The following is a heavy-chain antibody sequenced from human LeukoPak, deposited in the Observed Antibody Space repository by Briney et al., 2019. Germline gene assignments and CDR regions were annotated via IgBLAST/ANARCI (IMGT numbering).Heavy chain of an antibody. CDR3: AREARRRTIFGVVIIGAPGFDP. CDR1: GFTFSSYE. D-gene: IGHD3-3*01. CDR2: ISSSSSYI. J-gene: IGHJ5*02. V-gene: IGHV3-21*01. Sequence: GGSLRLSCAASGFTFSSYEMNWVRQAPGKGLEWVSSISSSSSYIYYADSVKGRFTISRDNAKNSLYLQMNSLRAEDTAVYYCAREARRRTIFGVVIIGAPGFDPWGQGTLVTVSS.